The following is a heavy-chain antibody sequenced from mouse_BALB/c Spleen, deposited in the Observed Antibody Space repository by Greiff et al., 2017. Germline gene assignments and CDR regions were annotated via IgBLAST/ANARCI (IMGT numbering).Heavy chain of an antibody. J-gene: IGHJ3*01. Sequence: VQLKESGAELVKPGASVKLSCTASGFNIKDTYMHWVKQRPEQGLEWIGRIDPANGNTKYDPKFQGKATITADTSSNTAYLQLSSLTSEDTAVYYCASGITTEAYWGQGTLVTVSA. D-gene: IGHD1-1*01. CDR3: ASGITTEAY. CDR1: GFNIKDTY. V-gene: IGHV14-3*02. CDR2: IDPANGNT.